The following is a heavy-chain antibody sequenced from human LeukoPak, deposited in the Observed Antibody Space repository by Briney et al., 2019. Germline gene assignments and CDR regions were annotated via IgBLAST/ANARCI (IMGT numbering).Heavy chain of an antibody. J-gene: IGHJ4*02. V-gene: IGHV3-74*01. Sequence: PRGSLSLSSAVSGFTPTSEVICGGRQAPGKGLVWVSRINSDGTTTNYADSVKGRFTVSRDNAKNTLYLQMNSLRADDTAVYYWSSTDAYAAVNYWGQGTLVTVSS. CDR2: INSDGTTT. CDR3: SSTDAYAAVNY. D-gene: IGHD6-25*01. CDR1: GFTPTSEV.